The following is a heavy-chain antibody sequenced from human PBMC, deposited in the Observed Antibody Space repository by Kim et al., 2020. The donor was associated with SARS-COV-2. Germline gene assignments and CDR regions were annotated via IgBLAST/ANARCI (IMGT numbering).Heavy chain of an antibody. CDR3: AKDLWQVALGAFDI. J-gene: IGHJ3*02. Sequence: GGSLRLSCAASGFTFSSYAMSWVRQAPGKGLEWVLGIRGRGGSTYYADSVKGRFTMSRDNSKNTLYLQMNSLRAEDTGVYYCAKDLWQVALGAFDIWGQGTRVTVSS. CDR1: GFTFSSYA. D-gene: IGHD3-16*01. CDR2: IRGRGGST. V-gene: IGHV3-23*01.